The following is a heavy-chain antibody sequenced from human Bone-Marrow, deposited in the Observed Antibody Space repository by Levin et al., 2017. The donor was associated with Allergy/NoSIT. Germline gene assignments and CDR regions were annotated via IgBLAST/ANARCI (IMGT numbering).Heavy chain of an antibody. CDR1: GFTFSNAW. J-gene: IGHJ3*02. CDR3: TTGWELPTHDAFDI. CDR2: IKSKTDGGTT. V-gene: IGHV3-15*01. D-gene: IGHD1-26*01. Sequence: GESLKISCAASGFTFSNAWMSWVRQAPGKGLEWVGRIKSKTDGGTTDYAAPVKGRFTISRDDSKNTLYLQMNSLKTEDTAVYYCTTGWELPTHDAFDIWGQGTMVTVSS.